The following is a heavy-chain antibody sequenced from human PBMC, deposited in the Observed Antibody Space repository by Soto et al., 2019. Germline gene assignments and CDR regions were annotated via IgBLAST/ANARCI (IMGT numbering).Heavy chain of an antibody. J-gene: IGHJ4*02. V-gene: IGHV3-23*01. CDR2: IGGSGGNT. Sequence: EVQLLESGGGLVQPGGSLRLSCAASGFIFNAYAMTWVRQAPGKGLEWVSAIGGSGGNTYYAASVKGRFTISRDTSKDTVDLEMNRLRVDDTAVYFCARVASDYINSADHWCQGILVTVSS. CDR1: GFIFNAYA. CDR3: ARVASDYINSADH. D-gene: IGHD4-4*01.